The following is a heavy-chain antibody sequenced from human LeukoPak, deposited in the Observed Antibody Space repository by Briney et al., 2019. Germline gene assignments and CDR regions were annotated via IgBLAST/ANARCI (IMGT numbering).Heavy chain of an antibody. CDR3: AEGGDYGTGSYYRGCIDS. Sequence: ASVKVSCKTSGYSFTAFYIHWVRQAPGQGLEWMGWIHPRRGDTNYAQKFQGRVTMTRDTSISTAYVDLSSLRSDDTAVYYCAEGGDYGTGSYYRGCIDSWGQGAPVTVSP. D-gene: IGHD3-10*01. CDR2: IHPRRGDT. CDR1: GYSFTAFY. J-gene: IGHJ4*02. V-gene: IGHV1-2*02.